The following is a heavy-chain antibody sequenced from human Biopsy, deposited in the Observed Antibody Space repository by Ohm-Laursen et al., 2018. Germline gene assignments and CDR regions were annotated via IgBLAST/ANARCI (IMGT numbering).Heavy chain of an antibody. V-gene: IGHV1-46*01. Sequence: GSSVKVSCKVSGYSFTSYYMHWVRQAPGQGLEWMGMINPSGSTTSYPQIFQGRVTMTRDTSKSTVYMELSSLRSEDTAVYYYAADINVWNVNYWGQGTQVTVSS. CDR2: INPSGSTT. CDR3: AADINVWNVNY. D-gene: IGHD1-1*01. J-gene: IGHJ4*02. CDR1: GYSFTSYY.